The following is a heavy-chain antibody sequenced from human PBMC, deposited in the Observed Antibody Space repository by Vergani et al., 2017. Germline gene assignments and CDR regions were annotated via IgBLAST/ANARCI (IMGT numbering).Heavy chain of an antibody. Sequence: EVHLEESGGGLVQPGGSLRLSCAASGFTFGDYYMAWIRLAPGKGLDWVASIKRDGTETFYVDSVKGRFTISRDNAKTTLYLQMNSLRDEDTAMYFCARGLWDCTHIRCSPPSYWGQGTQVTVSS. J-gene: IGHJ4*02. CDR1: GFTFGDYY. D-gene: IGHD2-8*01. CDR3: ARGLWDCTHIRCSPPSY. CDR2: IKRDGTET. V-gene: IGHV3-7*01.